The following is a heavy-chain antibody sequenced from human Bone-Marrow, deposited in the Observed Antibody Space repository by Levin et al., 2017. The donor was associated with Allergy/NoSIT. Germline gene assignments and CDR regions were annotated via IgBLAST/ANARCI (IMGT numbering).Heavy chain of an antibody. D-gene: IGHD2-21*02. CDR2: IHHSGSS. V-gene: IGHV4-4*02. Sequence: SQTLSLTCDVSDDSVSNNRWWSWVRQPPGKGLEWIGEIHHSGSSNYKPSLKSRVTMSIDKSRNQVSLYLSSVTAADTAVYYCAVNGGGASYSYDCWGQGTLVTVSS. CDR1: DDSVSNNRW. J-gene: IGHJ4*02. CDR3: AVNGGGASYSYDC.